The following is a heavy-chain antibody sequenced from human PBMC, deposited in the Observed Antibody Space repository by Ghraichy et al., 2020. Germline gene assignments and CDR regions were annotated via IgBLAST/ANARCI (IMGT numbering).Heavy chain of an antibody. J-gene: IGHJ3*02. Sequence: GGSLRLSCAASGFTFSSYAMSWVRQAPGKGLEWVSAISGSGGSTYYADSVKGRFTISRDNSKNTRYLQMNSLRAEDTAVYYCAKGLRIDDAFDIWGQGTMGTVSS. CDR2: ISGSGGST. CDR3: AKGLRIDDAFDI. V-gene: IGHV3-23*01. D-gene: IGHD4-17*01. CDR1: GFTFSSYA.